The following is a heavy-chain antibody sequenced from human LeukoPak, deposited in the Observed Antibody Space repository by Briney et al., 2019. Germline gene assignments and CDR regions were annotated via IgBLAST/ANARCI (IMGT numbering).Heavy chain of an antibody. CDR1: GYTFTSYG. J-gene: IGHJ4*02. CDR2: ISAYNGNT. D-gene: IGHD1-26*01. CDR3: ARDQVGATVSPESPSDY. Sequence: ASVKVSCKASGYTFTSYGISWVRQAPGLGLERMGWISAYNGNTNYAQKLQGRVTMTTDTSTSTAYMELRSLRSDDTAVYYCARDQVGATVSPESPSDYWGQGTLVTVSS. V-gene: IGHV1-18*01.